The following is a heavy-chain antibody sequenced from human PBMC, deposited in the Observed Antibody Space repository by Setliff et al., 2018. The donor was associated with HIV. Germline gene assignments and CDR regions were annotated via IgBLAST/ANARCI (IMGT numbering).Heavy chain of an antibody. CDR2: SSTSNENT. V-gene: IGHV1-18*01. CDR3: ARVTQDTSGWYGRLDY. Sequence: GASVKVSCKTSGYTFTNHGINWVRQAPGQGLEWMGWSSTSNENTYYAEKFQGRVTMTTDTSTNTAYLDLGSLRSDDTAIYYCARVTQDTSGWYGRLDYWGQGTLVTVSS. D-gene: IGHD6-19*01. CDR1: GYTFTNHG. J-gene: IGHJ4*02.